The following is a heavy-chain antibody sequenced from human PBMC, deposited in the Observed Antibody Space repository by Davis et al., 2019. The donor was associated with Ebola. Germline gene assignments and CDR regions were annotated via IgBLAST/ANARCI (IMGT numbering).Heavy chain of an antibody. CDR3: ARHGTATVTAQYYYYYGMDV. Sequence: GGSLRLSCKGSGYSFTSYWISWVRQLPGKGLEWMGRIDPCDSYTNYSPSFQGHVTISADKSISTAYLQWSSLKASDTAMYYCARHGTATVTAQYYYYYGMDVWGQGTTVTVSS. D-gene: IGHD4-11*01. CDR1: GYSFTSYW. J-gene: IGHJ6*02. CDR2: IDPCDSYT. V-gene: IGHV5-10-1*01.